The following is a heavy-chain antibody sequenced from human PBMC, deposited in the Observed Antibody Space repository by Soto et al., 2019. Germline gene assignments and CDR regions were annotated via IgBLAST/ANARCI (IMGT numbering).Heavy chain of an antibody. CDR1: GGSISSYY. CDR3: ARHWMVRGVIIRGPTD. D-gene: IGHD3-10*01. V-gene: IGHV4-59*08. J-gene: IGHJ4*02. CDR2: IYYSGST. Sequence: SETLSLTCTVSGGSISSYYWSWIRQPPGKGLEWIGYIYYSGSTNYNPSLKSRVTISVDTSKNQFSLKLSSVTAADTAVYYCARHWMVRGVIIRGPTDSGQGTLVTVSS.